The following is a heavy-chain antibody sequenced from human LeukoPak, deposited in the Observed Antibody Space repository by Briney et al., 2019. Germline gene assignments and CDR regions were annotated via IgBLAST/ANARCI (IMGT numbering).Heavy chain of an antibody. CDR2: IYSDAST. D-gene: IGHD1-26*01. CDR1: GFXVSSSY. V-gene: IGHV3-66*01. J-gene: IGHJ4*02. CDR3: TREAGATDY. Sequence: GGSLRLSCAVSGFXVSSSYMSWVRQAPGKGLEWVSIIYSDASTYYADSVKGRFSISRDNSKNILYLQMNSLRAEDTALYYCTREAGATDYWGQGTLVTVSS.